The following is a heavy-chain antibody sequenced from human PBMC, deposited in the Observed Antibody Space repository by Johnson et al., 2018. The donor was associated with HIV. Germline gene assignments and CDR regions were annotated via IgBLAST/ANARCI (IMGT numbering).Heavy chain of an antibody. V-gene: IGHV3-9*01. CDR3: ARGGIAAAGSLLGAFDI. CDR2: ISWNSGDI. J-gene: IGHJ3*02. D-gene: IGHD6-13*01. CDR1: GFTFDDYA. Sequence: EVQLVESGGGLAQPGRSLRLSCAGYGFTFDDYAMHWVRQAPGKGLEWVSGISWNSGDIVYADSVKGRFTISRDNAKNSLYLQMNSLRPEDTALYYCARGGIAAAGSLLGAFDIWGHGTMVTVSS.